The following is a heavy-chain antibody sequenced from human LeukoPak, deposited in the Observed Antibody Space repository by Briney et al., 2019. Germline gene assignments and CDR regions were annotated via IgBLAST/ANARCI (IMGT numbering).Heavy chain of an antibody. CDR2: ARNRRNGYST. V-gene: IGHV3-72*01. CDR1: GFTFSDHY. Sequence: GGSLRLSCAASGFTFSDHYIDWVRQAPGKGLEWVGRARNRRNGYSTQYAASVKGRFTFSRDDSENTVYLQMNSLKTEDTAMYFCARIMRVDYGTYYFDYWGPGTLVTVSS. CDR3: ARIMRVDYGTYYFDY. J-gene: IGHJ4*02. D-gene: IGHD4/OR15-4a*01.